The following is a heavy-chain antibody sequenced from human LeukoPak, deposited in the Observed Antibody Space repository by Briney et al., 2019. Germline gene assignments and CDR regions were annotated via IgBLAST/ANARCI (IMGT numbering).Heavy chain of an antibody. CDR3: AKGGGYEAQYYYYYLDV. J-gene: IGHJ6*03. V-gene: IGHV3-48*01. CDR2: ISSSSSTI. Sequence: PGGSLRLSCAASGFTFSSYSMNWVRQAPGKGLEWVSYISSSSSTIYYADSVKSRFTISRDNSKNTLYLQMKSLRAEDTAVYYCAKGGGYEAQYYYYYLDVWGKGTTVTISS. D-gene: IGHD5-12*01. CDR1: GFTFSSYS.